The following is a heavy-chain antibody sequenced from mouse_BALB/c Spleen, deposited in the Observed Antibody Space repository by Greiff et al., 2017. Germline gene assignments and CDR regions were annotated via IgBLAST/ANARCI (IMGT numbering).Heavy chain of an antibody. J-gene: IGHJ2*01. CDR2: ISYDGSN. CDR3: ARDLDRIDY. V-gene: IGHV3-6*02. CDR1: GYSITSGYY. Sequence: LVESGPGLVKPSQSLSLTCSVTGYSITSGYYWNWIRQFPGNKLEWMGYISYDGSNNYNPSLKNRISITRDTSKNQFFLKLNSVTTEDTATYYCARDLDRIDYWGQGTTLTVSS.